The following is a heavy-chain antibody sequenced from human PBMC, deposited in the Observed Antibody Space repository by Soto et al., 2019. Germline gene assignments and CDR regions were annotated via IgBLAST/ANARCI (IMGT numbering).Heavy chain of an antibody. J-gene: IGHJ4*02. CDR3: ARGTAVAGLDY. D-gene: IGHD6-19*01. Sequence: PSQTLSLTCAISGDSVSSNSVVWSWIRQSPSRGLEWLGRTYYRSKWYNDYAASVKSRITINPDTSKNQFSLQLDSVTPEDTAVYYCARGTAVAGLDYRGQGALVTVSS. CDR1: GDSVSSNSVV. V-gene: IGHV6-1*01. CDR2: TYYRSKWYN.